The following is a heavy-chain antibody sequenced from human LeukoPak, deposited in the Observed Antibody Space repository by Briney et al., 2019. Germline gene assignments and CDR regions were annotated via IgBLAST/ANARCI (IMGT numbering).Heavy chain of an antibody. CDR2: ISPNSGGT. J-gene: IGHJ2*01. Sequence: PSVRVSCKPSGYTFTAFFIHGLRQPPGQGLDGMGWISPNSGGTDYAQRFLGRVTMTRDTSISTAYMELSSLRSDDTAVYYCAIQPWGSGNNWYFDLWGRGTLVTVSS. D-gene: IGHD7-27*01. CDR3: AIQPWGSGNNWYFDL. V-gene: IGHV1-2*02. CDR1: GYTFTAFF.